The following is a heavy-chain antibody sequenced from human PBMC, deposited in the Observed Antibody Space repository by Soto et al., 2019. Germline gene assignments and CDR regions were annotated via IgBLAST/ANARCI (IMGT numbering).Heavy chain of an antibody. CDR2: IHYSGST. Sequence: SQTLSLTCTVPCGSVNIVTYYRSCIRQPPGKGLEWIGFIHYSGSTNYNPSLKSRVTMSVDTSKNQFSLKLTSVNAADTAVYYCARHVSEGDHYFDYWGQGTLVSVSS. J-gene: IGHJ4*02. D-gene: IGHD2-21*02. CDR1: CGSVNIVTYY. CDR3: ARHVSEGDHYFDY. V-gene: IGHV4-61*01.